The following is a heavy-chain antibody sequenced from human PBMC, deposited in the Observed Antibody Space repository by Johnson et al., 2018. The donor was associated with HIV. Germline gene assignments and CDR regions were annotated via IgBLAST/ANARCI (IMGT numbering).Heavy chain of an antibody. CDR1: GFTFSSYG. J-gene: IGHJ3*02. D-gene: IGHD5-18*01. CDR3: ARAIVTPDEVAFDI. Sequence: QVQLVESGGGVVQPGGSLRLSCVASGFTFSSYGMHWVRQAPGKGLEWVAFIRYDGSNKYYADSVKGRFTISRDNAKNSLYLQMNSLRAEDTAVYYCARAIVTPDEVAFDIWGQGTLVTVSS. CDR2: IRYDGSNK. V-gene: IGHV3-30*02.